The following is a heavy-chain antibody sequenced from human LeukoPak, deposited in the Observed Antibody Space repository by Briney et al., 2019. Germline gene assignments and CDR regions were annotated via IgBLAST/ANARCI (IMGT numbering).Heavy chain of an antibody. CDR3: ARIRDGYNDAYDI. CDR1: SYTFTNYA. V-gene: IGHV1-46*01. Sequence: GASVKVSCKASSYTFTNYAFTWVRQAPGQGLEWMGLINPGGDNTDYAQNFQGRVTMTRDTSTSTVYMGLSSLRSEDTAVYYCARIRDGYNDAYDIWGQGTMVTVSS. CDR2: INPGGDNT. D-gene: IGHD5-24*01. J-gene: IGHJ3*02.